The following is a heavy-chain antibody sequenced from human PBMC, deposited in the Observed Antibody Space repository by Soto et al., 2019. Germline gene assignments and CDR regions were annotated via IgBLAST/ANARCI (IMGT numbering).Heavy chain of an antibody. V-gene: IGHV1-69*06. CDR1: GGTFSSCA. Sequence: SVKVSCKASGGTFSSCAISWVRQAPEQGLEWLGGIIPIFGTANYAQKFQGQVTISADKSISTAYLQWSSLKASDTAMYYCARQPDSSTSRRAPDYYYGMDVWGQGTTVTVSS. CDR3: ARQPDSSTSRRAPDYYYGMDV. D-gene: IGHD6-13*01. CDR2: IIPIFGTA. J-gene: IGHJ6*02.